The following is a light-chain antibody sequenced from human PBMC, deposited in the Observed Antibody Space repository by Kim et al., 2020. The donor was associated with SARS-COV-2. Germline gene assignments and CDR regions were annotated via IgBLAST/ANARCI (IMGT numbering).Light chain of an antibody. J-gene: IGLJ3*02. V-gene: IGLV4-69*01. CDR3: QTWGTGIRV. CDR2: VNGDGSH. Sequence: APVKLTCTLNRGYRDYASEWHQQQPEKGPRYLMKVNGDGSHRKGDGIPDRFSGSSSGAERYLTISSLQSEDEADYYCQTWGTGIRVFGGGTRLTVL. CDR1: RGYRDYA.